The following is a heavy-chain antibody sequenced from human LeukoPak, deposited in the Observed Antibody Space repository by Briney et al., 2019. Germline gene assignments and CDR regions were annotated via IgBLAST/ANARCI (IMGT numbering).Heavy chain of an antibody. V-gene: IGHV4-34*01. D-gene: IGHD6-13*01. CDR2: INHSGST. J-gene: IGHJ6*03. Sequence: SETLSLTCAVYGGSFSGYYWSWIRQPPGKGLEWIGEINHSGSTNYNPSLKSRVTISVDTSKNQFSLKLSSVTAADTAVYYCARGRNSSPLTRYYYYYMDVWGKGTTVTVSS. CDR1: GGSFSGYY. CDR3: ARGRNSSPLTRYYYYYMDV.